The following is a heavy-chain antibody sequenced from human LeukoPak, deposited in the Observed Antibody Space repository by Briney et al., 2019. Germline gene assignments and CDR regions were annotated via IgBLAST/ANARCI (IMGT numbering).Heavy chain of an antibody. CDR2: IKQDGNEK. D-gene: IGHD5-12*01. V-gene: IGHV3-7*01. CDR1: GFTFSTYW. Sequence: GGSLRLSCAASGFTFSTYWMSWVRQAPEKGLEWVANIKQDGNEKYYVDSVKGRFTISRDNAKNSLYLHMNSLRAEDTAVYYCARDTGYNGYDQWGQGALVTVSS. CDR3: ARDTGYNGYDQ. J-gene: IGHJ4*02.